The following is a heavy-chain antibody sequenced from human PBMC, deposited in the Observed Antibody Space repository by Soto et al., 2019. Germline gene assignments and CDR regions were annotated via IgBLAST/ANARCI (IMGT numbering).Heavy chain of an antibody. CDR3: AAELGFGKLSVV. D-gene: IGHD3-10*01. V-gene: IGHV1-69*01. Sequence: QVQVVQSGVEERRPGSSVKVSCKASGDTFKNCVISWVRQAPGQGLEWMGGIIPLFGTTDFAQRFQGRLTITTDESTTTDYMELSRLRSADTATYSCAAELGFGKLSVVWGQGTTVIVSS. CDR1: GDTFKNCV. CDR2: IIPLFGTT. J-gene: IGHJ6*02.